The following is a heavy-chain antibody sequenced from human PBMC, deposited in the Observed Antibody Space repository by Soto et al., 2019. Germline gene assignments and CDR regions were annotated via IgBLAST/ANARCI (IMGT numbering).Heavy chain of an antibody. J-gene: IGHJ4*02. D-gene: IGHD3-22*01. CDR3: AAQYYYASGAYYPRV. CDR2: ISYSGST. Sequence: QLQLQESGPGLVKPSETLSLTCFVSGGSISSSTYYWGWIRQPPGKGLEWIGSISYSGSTYYNPSLKSRVTISVDTSKNQFSLKLSSVTAADTAVYYCAAQYYYASGAYYPRVWGQGTLVTVSS. V-gene: IGHV4-39*01. CDR1: GGSISSSTYY.